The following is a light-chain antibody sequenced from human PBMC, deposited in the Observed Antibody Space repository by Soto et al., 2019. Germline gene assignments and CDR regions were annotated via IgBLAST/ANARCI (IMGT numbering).Light chain of an antibody. CDR1: QGISNY. V-gene: IGKV1-27*01. Sequence: DIQMTPSPSSLSASVGDRVTITCRASQGISNYLAWYQQKPGKVPKLLIYAASTLQSGVPSRFSGSGSGTDFTLTISGLQPEDVATYYCQKYNSAPRTFGPGT. CDR2: AAS. CDR3: QKYNSAPRT. J-gene: IGKJ3*01.